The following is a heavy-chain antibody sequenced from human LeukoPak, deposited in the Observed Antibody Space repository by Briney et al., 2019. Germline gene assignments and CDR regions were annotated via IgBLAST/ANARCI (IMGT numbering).Heavy chain of an antibody. D-gene: IGHD6-13*01. J-gene: IGHJ4*02. Sequence: RSQTLSLTCAISGDSVSSNSAAWNWLRQSASRGLEWLGRTYYRSKWYSDYAVSVNGRITINPDTSKNQFYLQLNSVTPEDTAMYYCARYTSTWYLDYWGQGTLVTVSS. CDR2: TYYRSKWYS. CDR3: ARYTSTWYLDY. V-gene: IGHV6-1*01. CDR1: GDSVSSNSAA.